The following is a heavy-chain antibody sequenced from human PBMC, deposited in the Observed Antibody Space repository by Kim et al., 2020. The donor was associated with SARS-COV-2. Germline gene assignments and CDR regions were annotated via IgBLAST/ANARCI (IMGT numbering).Heavy chain of an antibody. V-gene: IGHV4-31*03. Sequence: SETLSLTCTVSGRSIRSGVYYWNWLRHHPGKGLPWLSYIYSSGPYNPSPKSRVNISVDTSKNQFSLKLWSVTAAETGVYFCARSLDIQRWLGYYAMDVWGQGTTVTVSS. D-gene: IGHD6-19*01. CDR1: GRSIRSGVYY. CDR3: ARSLDIQRWLGYYAMDV. J-gene: IGHJ6*02. CDR2: IYSSG.